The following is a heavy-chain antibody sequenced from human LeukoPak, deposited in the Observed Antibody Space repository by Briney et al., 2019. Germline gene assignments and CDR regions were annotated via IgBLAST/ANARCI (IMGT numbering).Heavy chain of an antibody. CDR1: GFIVSSHY. V-gene: IGHV3-53*01. Sequence: GGSLRLSCAASGFIVSSHYMNWVRQAPGKELEWVSLLYSGGSTFYADPVKGRFTISRDNSKNTLYLQMNSLRVEDTAVYFCAGASSSGISRALDIWGQGTMVTASS. J-gene: IGHJ3*02. D-gene: IGHD3-10*01. CDR3: AGASSSGISRALDI. CDR2: LYSGGST.